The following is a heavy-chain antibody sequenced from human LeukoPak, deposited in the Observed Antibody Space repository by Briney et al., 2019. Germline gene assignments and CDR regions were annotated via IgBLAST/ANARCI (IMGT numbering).Heavy chain of an antibody. Sequence: GGSLRLSCAASGFSLTNFDMNWIRQAPGKGLEWVSFFSVRYNVIYYADSVKGRFTVTRDEAKNSLYLQMNSLRAEDTALYYCARDLPVAAADFWGQGTLVTVSP. D-gene: IGHD6-13*01. CDR1: GFSLTNFD. V-gene: IGHV3-48*01. J-gene: IGHJ4*02. CDR3: ARDLPVAAADF. CDR2: FSVRYNVI.